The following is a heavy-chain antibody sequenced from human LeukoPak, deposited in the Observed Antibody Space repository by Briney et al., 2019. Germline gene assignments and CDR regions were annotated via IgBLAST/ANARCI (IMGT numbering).Heavy chain of an antibody. CDR1: GFTFSDYY. CDR3: AGDTHSSSWYDH. J-gene: IGHJ5*02. CDR2: IYSDGNT. V-gene: IGHV3-53*01. D-gene: IGHD6-19*01. Sequence: GGSLRLSCAASGFTFSDYYMSWIRQAPGKGLEWVSFIYSDGNTYYADSVKGRFTLSRDSSRNTLYLQMNSLRVDDTAVYYCAGDTHSSSWYDHWGQGTLVTVSS.